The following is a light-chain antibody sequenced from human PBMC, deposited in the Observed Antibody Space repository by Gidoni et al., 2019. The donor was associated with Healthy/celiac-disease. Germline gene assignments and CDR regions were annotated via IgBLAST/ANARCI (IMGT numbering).Light chain of an antibody. CDR1: QSVSSN. Sequence: EIVMTQSPATLSVSPGERATLSCRASQSVSSNLAWYQQKPGQAPSLLIYGASTRATGIPARFSGSGSATEFTLTISSLQSEDFAVYYCQQYNNWPSLTFGGGTKVEIK. CDR2: GAS. CDR3: QQYNNWPSLT. J-gene: IGKJ4*01. V-gene: IGKV3-15*01.